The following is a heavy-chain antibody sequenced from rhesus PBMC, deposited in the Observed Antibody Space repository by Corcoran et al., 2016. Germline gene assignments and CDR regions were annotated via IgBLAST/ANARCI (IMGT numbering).Heavy chain of an antibody. CDR1: GFSFSDNY. CDR2: IRYTGDST. J-gene: IGHJ3*01. V-gene: IGHV3S18*01. D-gene: IGHD4-29*01. Sequence: EVQLVESGGGLAKHGGSLRLYCAASGFSFSDNYMYWVRQAPGKGLDWVSVIRYTGDSTYYADSVKGRFTFSQANAKNTLYLQMASLRSDDTAVYYCARDGLVAAKCVAFDFWGQGLRVTVSS. CDR3: ARDGLVAAKCVAFDF.